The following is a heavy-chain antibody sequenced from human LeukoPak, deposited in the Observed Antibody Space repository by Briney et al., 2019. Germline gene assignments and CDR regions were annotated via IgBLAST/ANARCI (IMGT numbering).Heavy chain of an antibody. CDR1: GITLSNYG. CDR2: IRYDGTNR. D-gene: IGHD1-26*01. V-gene: IGHV3-30*02. Sequence: GGSLRLSCAASGITLSNYGMHWVRQAPGKGLKWVAFIRYDGTNRFYADSVKGRFIISRDNSKNTLYLQMNSLRAEDTAVYYCAREQSVGAAFDYWGQGTLVTVSS. CDR3: AREQSVGAAFDY. J-gene: IGHJ4*02.